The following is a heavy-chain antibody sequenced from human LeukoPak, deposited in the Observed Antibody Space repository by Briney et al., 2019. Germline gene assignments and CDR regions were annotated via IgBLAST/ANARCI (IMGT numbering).Heavy chain of an antibody. J-gene: IGHJ4*02. Sequence: GGSLGLSCAASGFTVSSNYMSCVLQAPGKGLEGVSVIYSGGSTYYADSVKDRFTISRDNSKNTLYLQMDSLRAADTAVYYCARDPQDYWGQGTLVTVSS. V-gene: IGHV3-53*01. CDR1: GFTVSSNY. CDR2: IYSGGST. CDR3: ARDPQDY.